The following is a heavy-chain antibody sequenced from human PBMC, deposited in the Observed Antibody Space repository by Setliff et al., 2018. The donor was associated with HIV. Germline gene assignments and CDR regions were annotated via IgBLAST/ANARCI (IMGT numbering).Heavy chain of an antibody. Sequence: TLSLTCTVAGGSLSTGSYYWSWVRQPAGRGLEWIGRIYTSGSTNYNPSLKSRVTMSVDTSKNQFSLNLTSVTAADTAVYYCARGRFVGFDYWGQGTLVTVSS. CDR2: IYTSGST. CDR1: GGSLSTGSYY. D-gene: IGHD3-16*02. V-gene: IGHV4-61*02. CDR3: ARGRFVGFDY. J-gene: IGHJ4*02.